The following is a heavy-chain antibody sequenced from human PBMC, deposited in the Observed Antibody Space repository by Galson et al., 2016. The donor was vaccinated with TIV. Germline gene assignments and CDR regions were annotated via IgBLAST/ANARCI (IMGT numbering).Heavy chain of an antibody. J-gene: IGHJ3*01. CDR1: GFTFNNYG. D-gene: IGHD4-17*01. CDR3: AKLSGYNGDWDAFDV. Sequence: SLRLSCAASGFTFNNYGTHWVRQTPGKGLDWVAFIRYDGKSQFYGDSVKGRFTVSRDRSTNTMYLQMNNVRPDDTALYYCAKLSGYNGDWDAFDVWGQGTMVIVSS. V-gene: IGHV3-30*02. CDR2: IRYDGKSQ.